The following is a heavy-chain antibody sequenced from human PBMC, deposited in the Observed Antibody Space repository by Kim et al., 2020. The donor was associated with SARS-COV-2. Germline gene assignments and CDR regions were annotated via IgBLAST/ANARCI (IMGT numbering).Heavy chain of an antibody. Sequence: SVKVSCKASGGTFSSYAISWVRQAPGQGLEWMVGIIPIFGTANYAQKFQGRVTITADESTSTAYMELSSLRSEDTAVYYCARDRRLDYGMDVWGQGTTVTVSS. CDR3: ARDRRLDYGMDV. CDR1: GGTFSSYA. CDR2: IIPIFGTA. J-gene: IGHJ6*02. D-gene: IGHD4-17*01. V-gene: IGHV1-69*13.